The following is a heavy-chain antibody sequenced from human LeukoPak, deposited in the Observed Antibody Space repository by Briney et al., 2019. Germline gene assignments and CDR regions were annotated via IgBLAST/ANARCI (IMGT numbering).Heavy chain of an antibody. CDR3: VRDRGFGANDY. D-gene: IGHD3-10*01. J-gene: IGHJ4*02. V-gene: IGHV3-7*01. CDR2: IRQDGSTM. CDR1: GFTFSSYW. Sequence: GGSLRLSCAASGFTFSSYWMSWVRQAPGKGLEWVANIRQDGSTMSYVDSVRGRFTISRDNAKNSLYLQMSSLGADDTAVYYCVRDRGFGANDYWGQGTLVTVSS.